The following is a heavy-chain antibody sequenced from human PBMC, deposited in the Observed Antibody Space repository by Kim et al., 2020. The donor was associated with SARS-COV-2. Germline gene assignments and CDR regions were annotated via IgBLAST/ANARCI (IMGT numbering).Heavy chain of an antibody. Sequence: SETLSLTCTVSGGSISTYYWSWIRQPPGKGLEWIGYIYYSGSTNYNPSLKSRVTISVDRSKNQFSLKVSSVTAADTAVYYCARARYYYDSSGYYYYYGMDGGGGGATVAGSS. CDR3: ARARYYYDSSGYYYYYGMDG. CDR2: IYYSGST. CDR1: GGSISTYY. D-gene: IGHD3-22*01. J-gene: IGHJ6*01. V-gene: IGHV4-59*13.